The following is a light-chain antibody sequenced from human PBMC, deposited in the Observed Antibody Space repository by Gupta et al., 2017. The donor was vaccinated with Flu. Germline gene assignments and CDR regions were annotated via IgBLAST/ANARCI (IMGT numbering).Light chain of an antibody. Sequence: EWATISCGASHSVASNLAWYQQKPAQPPRLLIFCASTSAACVPGRFSGSRSGTDFSLTISSLQSEDYAVYYYQQYNNWPPWTLGQGTKV. CDR2: CAS. J-gene: IGKJ1*01. CDR3: QQYNNWPPWT. V-gene: IGKV3D-15*01. CDR1: HSVASN.